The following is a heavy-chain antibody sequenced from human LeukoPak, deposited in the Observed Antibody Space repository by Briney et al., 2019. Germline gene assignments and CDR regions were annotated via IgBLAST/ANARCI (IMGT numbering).Heavy chain of an antibody. CDR2: IYYSGST. Sequence: SQTLSLTCTVSGGSISSGSYYWSWIRQPAGKGLEWIGYIYYSGSTNYNPSLKSRVTISVDTSKNQFSLKLSSVTAADTAVYYCARAYSSGWYGSRFTFDYWGQGTLVTVSS. CDR1: GGSISSGSYY. V-gene: IGHV4-61*10. J-gene: IGHJ4*02. CDR3: ARAYSSGWYGSRFTFDY. D-gene: IGHD6-19*01.